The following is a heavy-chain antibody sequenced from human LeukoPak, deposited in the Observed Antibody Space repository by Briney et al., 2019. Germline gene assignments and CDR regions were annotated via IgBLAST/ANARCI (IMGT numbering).Heavy chain of an antibody. V-gene: IGHV1-2*02. Sequence: ASVKVSCRASGYTFTGYYMHWVRQAPGQGLEWMGWINPNSGGTSYAQKFQGRVTMTRDTSISTAYMELSRLRSDDTAVYYCASLWFGELLYESDAFDIWGQGTMVTVSS. D-gene: IGHD3-10*01. J-gene: IGHJ3*02. CDR3: ASLWFGELLYESDAFDI. CDR1: GYTFTGYY. CDR2: INPNSGGT.